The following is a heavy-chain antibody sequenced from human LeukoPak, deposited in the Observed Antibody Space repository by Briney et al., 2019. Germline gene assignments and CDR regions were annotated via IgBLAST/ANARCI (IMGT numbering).Heavy chain of an antibody. CDR2: IIPIFGTA. CDR1: GGTFSSYA. Sequence: SVKVSCKASGGTFSSYAISWVRQAPGQRLEWMGGIIPIFGTANYAQKFQGRVTITTDESTSTAYMELSSLRSEDTAVYYCARTLLQYDSSGYYQNFDYWGQGTLVTVSS. V-gene: IGHV1-69*05. CDR3: ARTLLQYDSSGYYQNFDY. D-gene: IGHD3-22*01. J-gene: IGHJ4*02.